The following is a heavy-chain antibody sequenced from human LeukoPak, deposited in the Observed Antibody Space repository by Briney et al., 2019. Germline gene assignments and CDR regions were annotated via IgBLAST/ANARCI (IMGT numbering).Heavy chain of an antibody. V-gene: IGHV3-74*01. CDR3: ASSTYSGSHWDAFDI. J-gene: IGHJ3*02. Sequence: PGGSLRLSCAASGFTFSSYWMHWVRQAPGKGQVWVSRIDSYGRSTSFADSVKGRFTISRDNAKTPLYLQMNSLRAEDTAVYYCASSTYSGSHWDAFDIWGQGTMVTVSS. CDR1: GFTFSSYW. CDR2: IDSYGRST. D-gene: IGHD1-26*01.